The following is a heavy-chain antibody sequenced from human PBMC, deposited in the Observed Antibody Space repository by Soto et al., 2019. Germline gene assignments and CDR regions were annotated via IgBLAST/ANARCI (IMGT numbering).Heavy chain of an antibody. CDR2: ISGSGVTT. CDR1: GITFINYA. Sequence: EVQLLESGGGLVQPGGSLRLSCAATGITFINYAMSWVRQAPGKGLEWVSAISGSGVTTYYADSVKGRFTISRDNSKNTLYLKMNNLRAEDTAVYYCARERGFDNAVNFDYWGQGTLVTVSS. V-gene: IGHV3-23*01. J-gene: IGHJ4*02. CDR3: ARERGFDNAVNFDY. D-gene: IGHD1-1*01.